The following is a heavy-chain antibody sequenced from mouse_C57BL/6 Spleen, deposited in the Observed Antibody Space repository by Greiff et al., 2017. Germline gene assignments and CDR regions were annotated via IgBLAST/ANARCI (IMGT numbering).Heavy chain of an antibody. CDR1: GYAFSSYW. D-gene: IGHD4-1*01. CDR2: IYPGDGDT. CDR3: ARRWDGSYYFDY. Sequence: QVQLKQSGAELVKPGASVKISCKASGYAFSSYWMNWVKQRPGKGLEWIGQIYPGDGDTNYNGKFKGKATLTADKSSSTAYMQLSSLTSEDSAVYFCARRWDGSYYFDYWGQGTTLTVSS. V-gene: IGHV1-80*01. J-gene: IGHJ2*01.